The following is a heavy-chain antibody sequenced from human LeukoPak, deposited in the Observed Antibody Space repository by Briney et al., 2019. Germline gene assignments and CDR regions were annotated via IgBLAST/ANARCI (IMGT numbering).Heavy chain of an antibody. CDR1: GFXFSGSA. J-gene: IGHJ4*02. V-gene: IGHV3-73*01. Sequence: PGGSLRLSCAASGFXFSGSAMHWVRQASGKGLEWVGRIRSKANSYATAYAASVKGRFTISRDDSKNTAYLQMNSLKTEDTAVYYCTSHDYGGNSGGVDYWGQGTLVTVSS. CDR2: IRSKANSYAT. CDR3: TSHDYGGNSGGVDY. D-gene: IGHD4-23*01.